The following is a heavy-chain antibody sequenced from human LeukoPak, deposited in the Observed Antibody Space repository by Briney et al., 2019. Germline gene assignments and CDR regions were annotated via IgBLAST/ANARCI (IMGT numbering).Heavy chain of an antibody. V-gene: IGHV1-2*02. J-gene: IGHJ4*02. Sequence: ASVKVSCKASGYTFTGYYMHWVRQAPGQGLEWMGWINPNSGGTNYAQKFQGRVTMTRDTSISTAYMELSRLRSDDTAVYYCAREVNDFWSGYTHDYWGQGTLVTVSS. CDR2: INPNSGGT. CDR3: AREVNDFWSGYTHDY. D-gene: IGHD3-3*01. CDR1: GYTFTGYY.